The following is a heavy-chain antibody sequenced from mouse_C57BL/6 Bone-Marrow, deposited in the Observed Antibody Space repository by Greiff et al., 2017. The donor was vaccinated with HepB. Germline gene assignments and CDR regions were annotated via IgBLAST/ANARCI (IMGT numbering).Heavy chain of an antibody. CDR1: GYTFTSYW. CDR2: IYPSDSET. D-gene: IGHD1-1*01. Sequence: QVQLQQPGAELVRPGSSVKLSCKASGYTFTSYWMDWVKQRPGQGLEWIGNIYPSDSETHYNQKFKDKATLTVDKSSSTAYMQLSSLTSEDSAVYYCARWVTTVVEGAMDYWGQGTSVTVSS. V-gene: IGHV1-61*01. J-gene: IGHJ4*01. CDR3: ARWVTTVVEGAMDY.